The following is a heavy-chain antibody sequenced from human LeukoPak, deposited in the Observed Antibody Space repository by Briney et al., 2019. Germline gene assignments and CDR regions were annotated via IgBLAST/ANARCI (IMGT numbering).Heavy chain of an antibody. Sequence: SETLSLTCTVSGGSISSSSYYWGWIRQPPGKGLEWIGSIYYSGSTYYNPSLKSRVTISVDTSKNQFSLKLSSVTAADTAVYYCARILRGGIAVAGTGVDYWGQGTLVTVSS. CDR1: GGSISSSSYY. CDR3: ARILRGGIAVAGTGVDY. D-gene: IGHD6-19*01. J-gene: IGHJ4*02. V-gene: IGHV4-39*01. CDR2: IYYSGST.